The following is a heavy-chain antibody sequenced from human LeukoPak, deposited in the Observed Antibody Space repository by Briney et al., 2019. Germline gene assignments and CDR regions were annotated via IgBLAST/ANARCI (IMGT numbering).Heavy chain of an antibody. V-gene: IGHV1-2*04. CDR3: ARSGYSSSWYWGSYPLDY. CDR2: INPNSGGT. Sequence: GASVKVSCKASGYTFTGYYMHWVRQAPGQGLEWMGWINPNSGGTNYAQKFQGWVTMTRDTSISTAYMELSRLRSDDTAVYYCARSGYSSSWYWGSYPLDYWGQGTLVTVSS. J-gene: IGHJ4*02. D-gene: IGHD6-13*01. CDR1: GYTFTGYY.